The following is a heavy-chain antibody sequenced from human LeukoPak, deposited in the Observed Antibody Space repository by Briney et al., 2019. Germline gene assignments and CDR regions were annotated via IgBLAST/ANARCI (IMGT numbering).Heavy chain of an antibody. J-gene: IGHJ4*02. V-gene: IGHV1-2*02. CDR3: ARDSGMDYYDSSGYYYVLLRN. CDR2: INPNSGGT. CDR1: GYTFTGYY. Sequence: ASVKVSCKASGYTFTGYYMHWVRQAPGQGLEWMGWINPNSGGTNYTQKFQGRVTMTRDTSISTAYMELSRLRSDDTAVYYCARDSGMDYYDSSGYYYVLLRNWGQGALITVSS. D-gene: IGHD3-22*01.